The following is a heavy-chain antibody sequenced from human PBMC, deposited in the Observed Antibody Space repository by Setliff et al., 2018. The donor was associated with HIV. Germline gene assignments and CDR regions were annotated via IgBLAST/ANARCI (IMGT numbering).Heavy chain of an antibody. CDR2: IDPNSGGT. CDR1: GYTLGGNY. D-gene: IGHD2-15*01. Sequence: ASVKVSCKSSGYTLGGNYMHWVRQAPGQGLEWMGWIDPNSGGTNYAQKSQGRVTLTRDTSISTAYMELSRLRSDDTAVYYCARDGRYCSGGSCFTNRASYYYYYMDVWGKGTTVTVSS. CDR3: ARDGRYCSGGSCFTNRASYYYYYMDV. V-gene: IGHV1-2*02. J-gene: IGHJ6*03.